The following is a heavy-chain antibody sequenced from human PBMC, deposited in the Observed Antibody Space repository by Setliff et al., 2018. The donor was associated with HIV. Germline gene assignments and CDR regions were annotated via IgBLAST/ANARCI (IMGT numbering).Heavy chain of an antibody. CDR2: IYSTGST. Sequence: PSETLSLTCSVSGGSIRSGSYYWSWIRQPAGKGLEWIGHIYSTGSTRYNPSLESRLTISLDTSRNQFSLKLTSVTAADSATYYCARWVYNSAWSLDYWGQGTLVTVSS. CDR3: ARWVYNSAWSLDY. D-gene: IGHD6-19*01. J-gene: IGHJ4*02. CDR1: GGSIRSGSYY. V-gene: IGHV4-61*09.